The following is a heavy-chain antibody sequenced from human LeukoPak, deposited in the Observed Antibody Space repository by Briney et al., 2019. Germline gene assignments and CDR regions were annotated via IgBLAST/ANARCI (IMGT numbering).Heavy chain of an antibody. J-gene: IGHJ4*02. CDR1: GFAFSSYS. D-gene: IGHD4/OR15-4a*01. Sequence: GGSLRLSCAASGFAFSSYSMNWVRQAPGKGLEWVSSISSSSSYIYYADSVKGRFTISRDNAKNSLYLQMNSLRAEDTAVYYCARIVSPANPIDYWGQGTPVTVSS. V-gene: IGHV3-21*01. CDR3: ARIVSPANPIDY. CDR2: ISSSSSYI.